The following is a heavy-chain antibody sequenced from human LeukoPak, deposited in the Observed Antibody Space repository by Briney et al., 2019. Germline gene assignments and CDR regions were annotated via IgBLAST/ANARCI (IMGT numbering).Heavy chain of an antibody. V-gene: IGHV1-2*02. D-gene: IGHD5-12*01. CDR2: INPNSGGT. CDR1: GYTFTGYY. Sequence: GASVKVSCKASGYTFTGYYMHWVRQAPGQGLEWMGWINPNSGGTNYAQKFQGRVTMTRDTSISTAYMELSRLRSDDTAVYYCARDSGYSGYDRMFNYWGQGTLVTVSS. J-gene: IGHJ4*02. CDR3: ARDSGYSGYDRMFNY.